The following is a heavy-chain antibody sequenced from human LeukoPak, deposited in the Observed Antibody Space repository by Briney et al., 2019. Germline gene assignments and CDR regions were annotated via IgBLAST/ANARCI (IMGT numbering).Heavy chain of an antibody. V-gene: IGHV3-66*01. CDR1: GFTVSSNE. CDR2: IYSGGST. CDR3: ARDRSSSWTPFLWK. Sequence: GGSLRLSCAASGFTVSSNEMSWVRQAPGKGLEWVSVIYSGGSTYYADSVKGRFTISRDNSKNMVYLQMNSLRAEDTAVYYCARDRSSSWTPFLWKWGQGTLVTVSS. D-gene: IGHD6-13*01. J-gene: IGHJ4*02.